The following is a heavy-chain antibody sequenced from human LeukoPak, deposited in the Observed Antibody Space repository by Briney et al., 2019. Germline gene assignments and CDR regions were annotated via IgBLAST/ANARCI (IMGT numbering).Heavy chain of an antibody. CDR2: TYSGGST. J-gene: IGHJ3*01. V-gene: IGHV3-66*01. D-gene: IGHD1-26*01. CDR1: GFTVSNNY. CDR3: ARGSGSDDAFDL. Sequence: GGSLRLSCAASGFTVSNNYMNWVRQAPGKGLEWVSVTYSGGSTYYADSVKGRFTISRDNVKNSLYLQMNSLRAEDTALYYCARGSGSDDAFDLWGQGTMVTVSS.